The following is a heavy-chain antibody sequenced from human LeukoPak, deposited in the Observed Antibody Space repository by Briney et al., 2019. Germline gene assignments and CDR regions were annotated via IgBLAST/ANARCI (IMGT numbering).Heavy chain of an antibody. Sequence: EASVTVSCKASGYTFTSYGISWVRQAPGQGLEWMGWISAYNGNTNYAQKIQGRVTMTTDTSTSTAYMELRSLRSDDTAVYYCARDQDFWSGYYYYGMDVWGQGTTVTVSS. D-gene: IGHD3-3*01. CDR3: ARDQDFWSGYYYYGMDV. CDR1: GYTFTSYG. CDR2: ISAYNGNT. V-gene: IGHV1-18*01. J-gene: IGHJ6*02.